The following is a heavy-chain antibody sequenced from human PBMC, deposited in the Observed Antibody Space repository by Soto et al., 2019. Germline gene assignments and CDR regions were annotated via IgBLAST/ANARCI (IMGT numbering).Heavy chain of an antibody. CDR1: GYSIGTYNW. CDR3: ARTSRLKTGQLDY. CDR2: IYYTGTV. J-gene: IGHJ4*02. D-gene: IGHD3-9*01. V-gene: IGHV4-28*05. Sequence: PPETLSLTCIVPGYSIGTYNWWAWIRQPPGKGLEWIGYIYYTGTVYYNLSLKNRVSMSVETARDQFSLTLTSVTAADTAVYYCARTSRLKTGQLDYWGQGALVTVSS.